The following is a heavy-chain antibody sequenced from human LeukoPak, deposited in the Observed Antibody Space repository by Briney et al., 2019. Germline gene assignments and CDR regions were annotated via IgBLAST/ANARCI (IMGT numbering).Heavy chain of an antibody. V-gene: IGHV3-9*01. CDR2: ISWNSGSI. CDR1: GFTFDDYA. J-gene: IGHJ4*02. CDR3: AKGYSSSSQGSKVGYFDY. D-gene: IGHD6-6*01. Sequence: PGRSLRLSCAASGFTFDDYAMHWVRQAPGEGLEWVSGISWNSGSIGYADSVKGRFTISRDNAKNSLYLQMNSLRAEDTALYYCAKGYSSSSQGSKVGYFDYWGQGTLVTVS.